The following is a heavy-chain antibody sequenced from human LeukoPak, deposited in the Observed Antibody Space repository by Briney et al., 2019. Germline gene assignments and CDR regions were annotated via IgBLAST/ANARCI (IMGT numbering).Heavy chain of an antibody. V-gene: IGHV4-39*01. J-gene: IGHJ1*01. CDR2: IYFSGST. CDR3: ASYCSSTSCYRGLEYFQH. Sequence: PSETLSLTCTVSGGSISSSDYYWGWIRQPPGKGLEWIGSIYFSGSTYYNPSLKSRVTISVDTSKNQFSLKLTSVTAADTAVYYCASYCSSTSCYRGLEYFQHWGQGTLVAVSS. D-gene: IGHD2-2*02. CDR1: GGSISSSDYY.